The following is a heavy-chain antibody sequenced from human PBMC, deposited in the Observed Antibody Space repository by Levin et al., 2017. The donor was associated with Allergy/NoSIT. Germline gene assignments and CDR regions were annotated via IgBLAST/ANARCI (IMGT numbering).Heavy chain of an antibody. D-gene: IGHD5-12*01. CDR1: GGSFSGYY. V-gene: IGHV4-34*01. Sequence: PSETLSLTCAVYGGSFSGYYWSWIRQPPGKGLEWIGEINHSGSTNYNPSLKSRVTISVDTSKNQFSLKLSSVTAADTAVYYCARDVAALRPWGQGTLVTVSS. J-gene: IGHJ5*02. CDR2: INHSGST. CDR3: ARDVAALRP.